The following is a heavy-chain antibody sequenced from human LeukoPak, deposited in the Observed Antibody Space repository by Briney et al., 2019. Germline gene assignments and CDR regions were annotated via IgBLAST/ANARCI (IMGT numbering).Heavy chain of an antibody. J-gene: IGHJ4*02. Sequence: WASVKVSCKASGYTFTSYAIHWVRQAPGQRLEWMGRINVGDGSTKYSQKFQGGVTITRDTSARTAYMELSSLRFEDTAMYYCARDALPPKYDTSGDYFVFWGQGTLVTVSS. CDR1: GYTFTSYA. CDR2: INVGDGST. CDR3: ARDALPPKYDTSGDYFVF. D-gene: IGHD3-22*01. V-gene: IGHV1-3*01.